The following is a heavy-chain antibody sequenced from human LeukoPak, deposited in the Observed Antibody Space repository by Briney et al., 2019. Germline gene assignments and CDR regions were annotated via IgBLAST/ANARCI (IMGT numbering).Heavy chain of an antibody. CDR1: GGSISSYY. CDR3: ARLVWLGESPGSWFDS. CDR2: IYPSGST. D-gene: IGHD3-10*01. V-gene: IGHV4-4*07. J-gene: IGHJ5*01. Sequence: PSETLSLTCTVSGGSISSYYWSWIRQPAGKGLELIGRIYPSGSTNYNPSLKSRVTISPDTSKNQLFLKLNSVTAADTAVYYCARLVWLGESPGSWFDSWGQGTLVTVSS.